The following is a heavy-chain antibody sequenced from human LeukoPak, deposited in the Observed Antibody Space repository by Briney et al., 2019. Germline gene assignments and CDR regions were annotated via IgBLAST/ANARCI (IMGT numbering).Heavy chain of an antibody. Sequence: SETLSLTCAVYGGSFSRYYWSWIRQSPGKGLEWIAEIDHRGDTNYNPSVKSRVTISVDTSENQFSLKVRSLSAADTAVYYCARGPTISETGYFDFWGQGTLVTVPS. CDR2: IDHRGDT. D-gene: IGHD1-1*01. V-gene: IGHV4-34*01. CDR3: ARGPTISETGYFDF. CDR1: GGSFSRYY. J-gene: IGHJ4*03.